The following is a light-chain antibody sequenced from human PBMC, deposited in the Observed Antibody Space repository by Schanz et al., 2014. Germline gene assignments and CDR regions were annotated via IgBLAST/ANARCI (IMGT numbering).Light chain of an antibody. CDR2: EDT. J-gene: IGLJ2*01. CDR3: CSYAGSDSGV. Sequence: QSALTQPASVSGSPGQSITISCTGTSSDVGSYDLVSWYQHHPGKAPKLMIYEDTKRPSGVSNRFSGSKSGNTASLTISGLQAEDEAGYYCCSYAGSDSGVFGGGTKLTVL. V-gene: IGLV2-23*01. CDR1: SSDVGSYDL.